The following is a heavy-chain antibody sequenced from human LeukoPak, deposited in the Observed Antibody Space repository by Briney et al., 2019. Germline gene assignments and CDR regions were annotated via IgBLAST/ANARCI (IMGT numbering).Heavy chain of an antibody. V-gene: IGHV3-30*04. D-gene: IGHD1-26*01. J-gene: IGHJ4*02. CDR1: GFMFSHYA. CDR3: ARDPIAGAPDYFDY. CDR2: IAYDGSLK. Sequence: QVGGSLRLSCAASGFMFSHYAMHRVRQAPGEGPEWVAVIAYDGSLKYYGDSVKGRFTISRDDSKNTLYLQMSSLRAEDTAVYYCARDPIAGAPDYFDYWGQGTLVTVSS.